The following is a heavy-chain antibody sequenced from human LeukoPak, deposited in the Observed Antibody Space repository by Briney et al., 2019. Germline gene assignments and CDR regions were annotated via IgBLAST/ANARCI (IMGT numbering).Heavy chain of an antibody. CDR2: INLDGSEK. Sequence: GGSLRLSCAASGFTFSSYWMSWVRQAPGKGLEWVANINLDGSEKWYVGSVRGRFTISRDNARNSLYLQMSGLRADDTAVYYCARGAGTGNYYAHWGQGTLVTVSS. CDR1: GFTFSSYW. J-gene: IGHJ4*02. V-gene: IGHV3-7*01. D-gene: IGHD1-26*01. CDR3: ARGAGTGNYYAH.